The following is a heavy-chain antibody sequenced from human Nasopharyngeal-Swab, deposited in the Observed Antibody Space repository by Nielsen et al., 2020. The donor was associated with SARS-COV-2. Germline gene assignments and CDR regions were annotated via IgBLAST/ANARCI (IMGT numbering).Heavy chain of an antibody. CDR1: GYSFTSYC. D-gene: IGHD3-16*01. Sequence: GDSLKISCNGSGYSFTSYCIGLVRQIPGKGLEWMGIIYPGDSDTRYSPSFQGQVTLSADKSISTAYLQWSSLKASDTAMYYCARRSFTFGDIRFEPWGQGNLVTVTS. CDR2: IYPGDSDT. V-gene: IGHV5-51*01. CDR3: ARRSFTFGDIRFEP. J-gene: IGHJ5*02.